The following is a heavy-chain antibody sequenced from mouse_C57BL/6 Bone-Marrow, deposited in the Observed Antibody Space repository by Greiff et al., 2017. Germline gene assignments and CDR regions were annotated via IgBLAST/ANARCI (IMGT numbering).Heavy chain of an antibody. CDR3: TGRGNLYAMDY. J-gene: IGHJ4*01. CDR1: GFTFSNYW. D-gene: IGHD2-1*01. CDR2: IRLKSDNYAT. V-gene: IGHV6-3*01. Sequence: EVKLVESGGGLVQPGGSMKLSCVASGFTFSNYWMNWVRQSPEKGLEWVAQIRLKSDNYATHYAESVKGRFTISRDDSKSSVYLQMNNLRAEDTGMYYCTGRGNLYAMDYWGQGTSVTVSS.